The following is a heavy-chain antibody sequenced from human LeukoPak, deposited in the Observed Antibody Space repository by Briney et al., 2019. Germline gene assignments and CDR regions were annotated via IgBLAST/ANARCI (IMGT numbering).Heavy chain of an antibody. CDR3: ARGKTSQNIVTRKTYNWFDP. D-gene: IGHD2/OR15-2a*01. CDR1: GFTFSSYS. CDR2: ISSSGSTI. J-gene: IGHJ5*02. V-gene: IGHV3-48*04. Sequence: GGSLRLSCAASGFTFSSYSMNWVRQAPGKGLEWVSYISSSGSTIYYADSVKGRFTISRDNAKSSLYLQMKSLRAEDTAVYYCARGKTSQNIVTRKTYNWFDPWGQGTLVTVSS.